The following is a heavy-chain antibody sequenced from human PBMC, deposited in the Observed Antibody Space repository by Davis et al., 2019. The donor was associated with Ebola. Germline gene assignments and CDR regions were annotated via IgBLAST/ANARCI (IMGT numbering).Heavy chain of an antibody. V-gene: IGHV3-48*04. CDR3: ARRRWLQSNYFDY. CDR2: ISSSSSTI. D-gene: IGHD5-24*01. J-gene: IGHJ4*02. CDR1: GFTFSSYS. Sequence: GGSLRLFCAASGFTFSSYSMNWVRQAPGKGLEWVSYISSSSSTIYYADSVKGRFTISRDNAKNSLYLQMNSLRAEDTAVYYCARRRWLQSNYFDYWGQGTLVTVSS.